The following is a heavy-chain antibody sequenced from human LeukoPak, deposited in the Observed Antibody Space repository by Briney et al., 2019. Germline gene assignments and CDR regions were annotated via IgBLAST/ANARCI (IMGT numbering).Heavy chain of an antibody. Sequence: GGSLRLSCAASGFTFSSYSMNWVRQAPGKGLEWVSSISSSSSYVYYADSVKGRFTISRDNAKNSLYLQMNSLRAEDTAVYYCARSDDSSGWYAYYYYMDVWGKGTTVTISS. D-gene: IGHD6-19*01. CDR3: ARSDDSSGWYAYYYYMDV. J-gene: IGHJ6*03. V-gene: IGHV3-21*01. CDR1: GFTFSSYS. CDR2: ISSSSSYV.